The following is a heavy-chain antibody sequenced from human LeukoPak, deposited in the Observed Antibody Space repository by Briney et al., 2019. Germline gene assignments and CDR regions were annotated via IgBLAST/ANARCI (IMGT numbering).Heavy chain of an antibody. D-gene: IGHD3-9*01. J-gene: IGHJ4*02. V-gene: IGHV3-48*03. CDR3: AREGSDYYDILTGLDY. CDR1: GFTFSSYE. CDR2: ISSSGSTI. Sequence: GGSLRLSCAASGFTFSSYEMNWVRQAPGKGLEWVSYISSSGSTIYYADSVKGRFTISRDNAKNSLYLQMNSLRAEDTAVYYCAREGSDYYDILTGLDYWGQGTLDTVSS.